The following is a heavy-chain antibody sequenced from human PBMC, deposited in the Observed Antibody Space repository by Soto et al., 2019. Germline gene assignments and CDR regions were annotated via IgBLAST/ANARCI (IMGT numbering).Heavy chain of an antibody. CDR2: IYPSGST. Sequence: SETLSLTCTVSGGSISGHYWSWIRQSAGKGLEWIGRIYPSGSTDYNPAHNSRVTMSLDMYKNQYSLVLTSVTAADTAVYFCAQEWSYRGNDFWGRGTLVTVSS. J-gene: IGHJ4*02. V-gene: IGHV4-4*07. D-gene: IGHD5-12*01. CDR3: AQEWSYRGNDF. CDR1: GGSISGHY.